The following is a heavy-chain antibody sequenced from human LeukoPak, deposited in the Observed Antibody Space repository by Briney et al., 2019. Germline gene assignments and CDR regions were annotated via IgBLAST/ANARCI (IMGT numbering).Heavy chain of an antibody. CDR3: TKDDPVTVTFLGDYYYGMDV. CDR1: GFTFSTYG. CDR2: IRFDGSDK. J-gene: IGHJ6*02. Sequence: PGGSLRLSCSASGFTFSTYGMHWVRQAPGKGLEWVAFIRFDGSDKYYADSVKGRFTISRDNSKNTLYLQMNSLKSEDTAVYYCTKDDPVTVTFLGDYYYGMDVWGQGTTVTVSS. D-gene: IGHD4-17*01. V-gene: IGHV3-30*02.